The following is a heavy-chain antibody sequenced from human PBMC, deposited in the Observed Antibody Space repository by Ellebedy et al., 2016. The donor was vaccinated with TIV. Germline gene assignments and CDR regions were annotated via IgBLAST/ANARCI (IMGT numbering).Heavy chain of an antibody. CDR1: GFTVSSNY. CDR3: VRAMVYDMGGD. V-gene: IGHV3-53*01. CDR2: IYSNGGT. D-gene: IGHD2-8*01. J-gene: IGHJ4*02. Sequence: GESLKISXAASGFTVSSNYMSWVRQAPGKGLEWVSVIYSNGGTYYADSVKGRFTISRDNSKNTLYLQMNSLSPDDTAVYYCVRAMVYDMGGDWGQGTLVTVSS.